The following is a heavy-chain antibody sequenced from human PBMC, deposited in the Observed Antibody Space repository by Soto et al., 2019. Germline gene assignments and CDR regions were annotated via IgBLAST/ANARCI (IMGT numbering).Heavy chain of an antibody. D-gene: IGHD1-26*01. CDR1: GYTFTGYY. CDR2: INPNSGGT. J-gene: IGHJ3*02. V-gene: IGHV1-2*04. Sequence: GASVKVSCKASGYTFTGYYMHWVRQAPGQGLEWMGWINPNSGGTNYAQKFQGWVTMTRDTSISTAYMELSRLRSDDTAVYYCARVRVGATSGDAFDIWGQGTMVTVSS. CDR3: ARVRVGATSGDAFDI.